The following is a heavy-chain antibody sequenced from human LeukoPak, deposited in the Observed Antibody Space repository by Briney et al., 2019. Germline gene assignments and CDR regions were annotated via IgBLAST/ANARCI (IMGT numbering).Heavy chain of an antibody. J-gene: IGHJ4*02. D-gene: IGHD6-13*01. CDR1: FSTFNKAW. CDR2: IKPDGTER. V-gene: IGHV3-7*01. Sequence: PGGSLRLSCAASFSTFNKAWMSWVRQAPGKGLEWVANIKPDGTERHYVDSVKGRFTISRDNAKNSLFLQMNSLRAEDTAVYYCARDSRTAPGTMDYWGQGTLVTVSS. CDR3: ARDSRTAPGTMDY.